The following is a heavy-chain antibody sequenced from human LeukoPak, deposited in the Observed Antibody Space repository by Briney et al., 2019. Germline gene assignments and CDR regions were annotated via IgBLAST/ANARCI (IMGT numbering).Heavy chain of an antibody. D-gene: IGHD3-10*01. CDR1: GGSISSSSYY. J-gene: IGHJ5*02. V-gene: IGHV4-39*01. CDR3: ARGRYYGSGSHYTSRHRIWFDP. Sequence: SETLSLTCTVSGGSISSSSYYWGWIRQPPGKGLEWIGSIYYSGSTYYNPSLKSRVTISVDTSKNQFSLKLSSVTAADTAVYYCARGRYYGSGSHYTSRHRIWFDPWGQGTLVTVSS. CDR2: IYYSGST.